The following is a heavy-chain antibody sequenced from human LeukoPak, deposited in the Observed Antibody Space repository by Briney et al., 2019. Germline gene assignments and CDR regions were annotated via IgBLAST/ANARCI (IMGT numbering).Heavy chain of an antibody. J-gene: IGHJ5*02. D-gene: IGHD3-9*01. Sequence: ASVTVSCQASGYTFTGYYMHWVRQAPGQGLEWMGWIHPNSGGTNYAQKFQGRVTMTRDTSISTAYMELSRLRSDDTAVYYCAREYYDILTGFIWFDPWGQGTLVTVSS. CDR1: GYTFTGYY. CDR3: AREYYDILTGFIWFDP. CDR2: IHPNSGGT. V-gene: IGHV1-2*02.